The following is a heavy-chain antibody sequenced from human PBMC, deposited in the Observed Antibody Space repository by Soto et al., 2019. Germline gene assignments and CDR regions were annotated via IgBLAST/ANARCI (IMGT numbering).Heavy chain of an antibody. CDR3: ARGSRFFSDIWSGYYPGGGYFDY. CDR2: INAGNGNT. D-gene: IGHD3-3*01. V-gene: IGHV1-3*01. Sequence: ASVKVSCKASGYTFTSYAMHWVRQAPGQRLEWMGWINAGNGNTKYSQKFQGRVTITRDTSASTAYMELSSLRSEDTAVYYCARGSRFFSDIWSGYYPGGGYFDYWGQGPLVTVSS. J-gene: IGHJ4*02. CDR1: GYTFTSYA.